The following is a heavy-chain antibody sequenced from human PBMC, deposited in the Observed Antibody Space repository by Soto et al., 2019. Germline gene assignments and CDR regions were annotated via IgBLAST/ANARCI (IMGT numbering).Heavy chain of an antibody. D-gene: IGHD3-3*02. Sequence: QVQLVQSGAEVKKPGSSVKVSCKTSGGTFRTSAISWVRQAPGQGLEWMGGIMPVFPTADYAQKFQGRVTITADESTSTAYMELSSLRSEATAVYYCARDKDRQQLGGNYYYIMDVWGQGTTVTVSS. CDR1: GGTFRTSA. J-gene: IGHJ6*01. V-gene: IGHV1-69*12. CDR3: ARDKDRQQLGGNYYYIMDV. CDR2: IMPVFPTA.